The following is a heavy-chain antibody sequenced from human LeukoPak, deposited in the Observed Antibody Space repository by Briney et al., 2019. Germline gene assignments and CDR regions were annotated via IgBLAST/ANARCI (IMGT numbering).Heavy chain of an antibody. J-gene: IGHJ5*02. CDR3: ARGGIVVVPAAMGWFDP. D-gene: IGHD2-2*01. Sequence: SVKVSCKASGGTFSSYAISWVRQAPGQGLEWMGRIIPILGIANYAQKFQGRVTITADKSTSTAYMELSSLRSEDTAVYYCARGGIVVVPAAMGWFDPWGQGTLVTVSA. V-gene: IGHV1-69*04. CDR2: IIPILGIA. CDR1: GGTFSSYA.